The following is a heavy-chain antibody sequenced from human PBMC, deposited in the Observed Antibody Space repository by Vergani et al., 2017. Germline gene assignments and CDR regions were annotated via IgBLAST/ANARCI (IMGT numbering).Heavy chain of an antibody. V-gene: IGHV3-48*01. J-gene: IGHJ4*02. CDR1: GFTFSSYS. CDR3: ARDKKSDFWSGYWIRWGYFDY. CDR2: ISSSSSTI. D-gene: IGHD3-3*01. Sequence: EVQLVESGGGLVQPGGSLRLSCAASGFTFSSYSMNWVRQAPGKGLEWVSYISSSSSTIYYADSVKGRFTISRDNAKNSLYLQMNSLRAEDTAVYYCARDKKSDFWSGYWIRWGYFDYWGQGTLVTVSS.